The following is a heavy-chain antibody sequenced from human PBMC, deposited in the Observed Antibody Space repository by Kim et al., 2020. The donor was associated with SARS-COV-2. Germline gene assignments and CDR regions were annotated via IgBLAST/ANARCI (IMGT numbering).Heavy chain of an antibody. CDR1: GFTFSSYS. Sequence: GGSLRLSCAASGFTFSSYSMNWVRQAPGKGLEWVSSISSSSSYIYYADSVKGRFTISIDNAKNSLYLQMNSLRAEDTAVYYCARETVTWFGAVDYWGQGTLVTVSS. CDR2: ISSSSSYI. V-gene: IGHV3-21*01. CDR3: ARETVTWFGAVDY. J-gene: IGHJ4*02. D-gene: IGHD3-10*01.